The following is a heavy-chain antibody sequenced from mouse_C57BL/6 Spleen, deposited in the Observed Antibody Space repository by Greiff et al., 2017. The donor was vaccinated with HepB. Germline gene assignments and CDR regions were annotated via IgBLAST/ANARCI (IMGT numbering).Heavy chain of an antibody. J-gene: IGHJ4*01. CDR1: GFSLTSYG. D-gene: IGHD2-10*01. CDR3: AKETLLWDAMDY. CDR2: IWGDGST. Sequence: QVQLKQSGPGLVAPSPSLSITCTVSGFSLTSYGVRWVRQPPGKGLEWLGVIWGDGSTNYHSALISRLSISTDNSKSQVFLKLNRLQTDDTATYYCAKETLLWDAMDYWGQGTSVTVSS. V-gene: IGHV2-3*01.